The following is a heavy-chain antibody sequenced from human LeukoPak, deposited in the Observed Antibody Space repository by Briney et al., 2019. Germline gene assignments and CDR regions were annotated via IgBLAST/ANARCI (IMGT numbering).Heavy chain of an antibody. J-gene: IGHJ6*03. V-gene: IGHV3-30*02. D-gene: IGHD3-3*01. CDR3: AKGVTIFGVVTHYYYMDV. CDR1: GFTFSSYG. CDR2: IRYDGSNK. Sequence: GGSLRLSCAASGFTFSSYGMHWVRQAPGKALEWVAFIRYDGSNKYYADSVKGRFTISRDNSKNTLYLQMNSLRAEDTAVYYCAKGVTIFGVVTHYYYMDVWGKGTTVTVSS.